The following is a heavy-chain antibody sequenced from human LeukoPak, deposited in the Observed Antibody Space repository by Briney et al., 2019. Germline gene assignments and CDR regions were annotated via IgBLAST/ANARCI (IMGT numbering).Heavy chain of an antibody. J-gene: IGHJ6*03. V-gene: IGHV1-18*01. CDR2: ISAYNGST. D-gene: IGHD2-15*01. CDR3: ARRSGGSWDYYYYMDF. Sequence: GASVKVSCKASGYTFTSYGISWVRQAPGQGLEWMGWISAYNGSTNYAQKLQGRVTMTTDTSTSTAYMELRSLRSDDTAVYYCARRSGGSWDYYYYMDFWGKGTTVTVSS. CDR1: GYTFTSYG.